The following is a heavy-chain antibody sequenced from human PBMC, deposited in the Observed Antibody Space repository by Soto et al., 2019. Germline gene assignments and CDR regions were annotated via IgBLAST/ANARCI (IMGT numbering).Heavy chain of an antibody. CDR3: ARAYSRSWYWFDP. Sequence: PSETLSLTFAVSGGSISSSNWWSWVRQPPGNGLEWIGEIYHSGSTNYNPSLKSRVTISVEKSKNQFSLKLSSVTAADTAVYYCARAYSRSWYWFDPWGQGTLVTVSS. V-gene: IGHV4-4*02. D-gene: IGHD6-13*01. J-gene: IGHJ5*02. CDR2: IYHSGST. CDR1: GGSISSSNW.